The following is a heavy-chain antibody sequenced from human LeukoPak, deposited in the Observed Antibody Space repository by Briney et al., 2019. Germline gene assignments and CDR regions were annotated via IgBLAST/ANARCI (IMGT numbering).Heavy chain of an antibody. CDR1: GFTCSRSP. CDR2: IYSGGNT. V-gene: IGHV3-53*04. D-gene: IGHD1-26*01. CDR3: VRLRGSCWYDP. Sequence: GGSLRLSCAAPGFTCSRSPIYRGRQAPGRGLEWVSVIYSGGNTFYADSVKGRFTISRHNSENTLYLQMNSLSADDTAVYYCVRLRGSCWYDPWGQGTLVTVFS. J-gene: IGHJ5*02.